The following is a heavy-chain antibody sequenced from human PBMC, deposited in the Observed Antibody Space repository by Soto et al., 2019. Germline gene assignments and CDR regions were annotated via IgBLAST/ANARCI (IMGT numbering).Heavy chain of an antibody. V-gene: IGHV4-31*03. Sequence: SETLSLTCTVSGGSISSGGYYWSWIRQHPGKGLEWIGYIYYSGSTYYNPSLKSRVTISVDTSKNQFSLKLSSVTAADTAVYYCARRGHSGYDSGTFDYWGQGTLVTVSS. CDR1: GGSISSGGYY. J-gene: IGHJ4*02. CDR3: ARRGHSGYDSGTFDY. CDR2: IYYSGST. D-gene: IGHD5-12*01.